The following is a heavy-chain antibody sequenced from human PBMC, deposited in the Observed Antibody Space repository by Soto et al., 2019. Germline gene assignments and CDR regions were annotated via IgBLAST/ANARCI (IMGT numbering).Heavy chain of an antibody. V-gene: IGHV1-18*01. CDR1: GYIFTTYG. Sequence: ASVKVSCKASGYIFTTYGISWVRQAPGQGLEWMGWISANNGNTYYAQKFQGRVTMNTDTPTRTIYMELRSLRSDDTAVYYCARDLQLFSDSSGYSDVFEIWGQGTMVPVAS. J-gene: IGHJ3*02. CDR2: ISANNGNT. CDR3: ARDLQLFSDSSGYSDVFEI. D-gene: IGHD3-22*01.